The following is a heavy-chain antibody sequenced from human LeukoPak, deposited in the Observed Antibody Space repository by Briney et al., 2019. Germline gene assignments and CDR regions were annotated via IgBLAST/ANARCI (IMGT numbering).Heavy chain of an antibody. Sequence: PGESLKISCKGSGYSFTSYRIGWVRQMPGKGLEWMGIIYPGDSDTRYSPSFQGQVTISADKSISTAYLQWSSLKASDTAMYYCATSSSPDHDAFDIWGQGTMVTVSS. J-gene: IGHJ3*02. V-gene: IGHV5-51*03. CDR1: GYSFTSYR. D-gene: IGHD6-13*01. CDR3: ATSSSPDHDAFDI. CDR2: IYPGDSDT.